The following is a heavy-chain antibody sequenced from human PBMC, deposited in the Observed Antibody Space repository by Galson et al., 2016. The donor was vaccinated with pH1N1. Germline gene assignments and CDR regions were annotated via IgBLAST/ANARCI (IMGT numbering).Heavy chain of an antibody. Sequence: SLRLSCAASGFTFSTYWMHWVRQAPGEGLVWVSRINTDGSDTTYADSVKGRFTVSRDNAKNTLYLQMNSLRAEDTAVYYCGRPYCGGGTCYPGSGWGQGALVTVSS. CDR1: GFTFSTYW. V-gene: IGHV3-74*01. D-gene: IGHD2-15*01. J-gene: IGHJ4*02. CDR2: INTDGSDT. CDR3: GRPYCGGGTCYPGSG.